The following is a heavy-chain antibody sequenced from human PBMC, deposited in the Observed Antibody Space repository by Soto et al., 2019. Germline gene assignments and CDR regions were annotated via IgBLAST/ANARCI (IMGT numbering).Heavy chain of an antibody. Sequence: QVQLVESGGGVVQPERSLRLSCAAPGFTFSNYGMHWVRQAPGKGLEWVAVVWHDGKTKYYADSVEGRFTISRDNSRNTLFLQMNSLRAEDTAVYHCARDRGSDDPIDYWGQGTLATVSS. J-gene: IGHJ4*02. V-gene: IGHV3-33*01. CDR1: GFTFSNYG. CDR3: ARDRGSDDPIDY. CDR2: VWHDGKTK. D-gene: IGHD3-10*01.